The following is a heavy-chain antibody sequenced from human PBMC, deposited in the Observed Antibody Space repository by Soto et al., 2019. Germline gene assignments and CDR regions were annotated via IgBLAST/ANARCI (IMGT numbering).Heavy chain of an antibody. J-gene: IGHJ6*03. CDR1: GYTFTSYD. D-gene: IGHD2-2*01. CDR2: MNPNSGNT. V-gene: IGHV1-8*01. Sequence: QVPLVQSGAEVKKPGASVKVSCKASGYTFTSYDINWVRQATGQGLEWMGWMNPNSGNTGYAQKFQGRVTMTRNTSISTAYMELSSLRSEDTAVYYCARVVVPAALVRGLLYYYMDVWGKGTTVTVSS. CDR3: ARVVVPAALVRGLLYYYMDV.